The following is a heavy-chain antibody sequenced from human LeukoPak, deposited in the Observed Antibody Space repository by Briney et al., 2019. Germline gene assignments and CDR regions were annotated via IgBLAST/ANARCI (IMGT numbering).Heavy chain of an antibody. Sequence: PSETLSLTCAVYGGSLSGYYWSWIRQPPGKGLEWIGEINHSGSTNYNPSLKSRVTISVDTSKNQFSLKLSSVTAADTAVYYCARHWGIVGDAYAFDIWGQGTMVTVSS. CDR1: GGSLSGYY. V-gene: IGHV4-34*01. CDR3: ARHWGIVGDAYAFDI. CDR2: INHSGST. D-gene: IGHD1-26*01. J-gene: IGHJ3*02.